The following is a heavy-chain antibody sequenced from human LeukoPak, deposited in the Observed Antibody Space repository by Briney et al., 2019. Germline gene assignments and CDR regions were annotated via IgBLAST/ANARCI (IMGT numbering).Heavy chain of an antibody. CDR3: AGRRSCTSCYVTFDY. D-gene: IGHD2-2*01. J-gene: IGHJ4*02. V-gene: IGHV4-39*07. Sequence: SEPLSLTCTVSGASISSRSYYWGWIRQPPGKGLEWIGSIYYSGSTHHNPSLKSRVTISVDTSKNQFSLNLSSVTAADTAVYYCAGRRSCTSCYVTFDYWGQGALVTVSS. CDR1: GASISSRSYY. CDR2: IYYSGST.